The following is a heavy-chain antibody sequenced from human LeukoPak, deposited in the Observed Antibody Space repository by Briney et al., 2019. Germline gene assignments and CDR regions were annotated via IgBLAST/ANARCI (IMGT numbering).Heavy chain of an antibody. Sequence: ASVKVSCKASGYTFTSNYMHWVRQAPGQGLEWMGVINPTGGSTSYAHKFQGRITLTRDMSTSTDYLELSSLRSDDTAVYYCARVGYFGSGNYYNDRGAFDYWGQGTLVTVSS. V-gene: IGHV1-46*01. CDR2: INPTGGST. J-gene: IGHJ4*02. CDR1: GYTFTSNY. D-gene: IGHD3-10*01. CDR3: ARVGYFGSGNYYNDRGAFDY.